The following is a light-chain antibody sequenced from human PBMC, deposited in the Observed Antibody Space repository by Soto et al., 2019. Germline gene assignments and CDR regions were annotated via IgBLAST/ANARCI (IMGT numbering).Light chain of an antibody. CDR2: DAS. CDR1: QSISFSY. J-gene: IGKJ5*01. CDR3: QQRTST. V-gene: IGKV3D-20*02. Sequence: EIVLTQSPGTLSLSPGERATLSCRASQSISFSYLAWYQQKPGQAPRLLIYDASSRATGIPDRFSGGGSGTDFTLTISSLEPEDFAVYYCQQRTSTFGQGTRLEIK.